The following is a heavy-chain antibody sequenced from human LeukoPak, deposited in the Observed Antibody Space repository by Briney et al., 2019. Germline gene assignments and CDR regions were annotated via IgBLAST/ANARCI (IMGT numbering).Heavy chain of an antibody. Sequence: GALSLSCAASGFTFSSYSMNWGRRAAGKGLEWVSSISGSSSYIYYADSVKGRFTISRDNAKNSLYLQMNSLRAEDTAVYYCARDTATPSFDYWGQGTLVTVSS. CDR2: ISGSSSYI. J-gene: IGHJ4*02. D-gene: IGHD5-18*01. CDR1: GFTFSSYS. CDR3: ARDTATPSFDY. V-gene: IGHV3-21*01.